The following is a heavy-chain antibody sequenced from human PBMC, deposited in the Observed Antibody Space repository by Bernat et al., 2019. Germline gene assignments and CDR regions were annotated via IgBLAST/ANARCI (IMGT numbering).Heavy chain of an antibody. J-gene: IGHJ6*02. CDR3: AREVRPTLGAGKWIYGMDV. V-gene: IGHV1-18*01. D-gene: IGHD6-19*01. Sequence: QVQLVQSGAEVKKPGASVKVSCKASGYTFTSYGISWVRQAPGQGLEWMGWISAYNGNTNYAQKLQGRVTMTTDNSTSTAYMELRSLRSDDTAVYYCAREVRPTLGAGKWIYGMDVWGQGTTVTVSS. CDR2: ISAYNGNT. CDR1: GYTFTSYG.